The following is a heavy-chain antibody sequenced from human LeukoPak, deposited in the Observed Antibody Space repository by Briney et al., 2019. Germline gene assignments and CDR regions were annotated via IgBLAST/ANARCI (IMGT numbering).Heavy chain of an antibody. CDR3: ARAFSTTAFDY. V-gene: IGHV3-30*03. CDR1: GFSFSNYW. CDR2: ISDDGSNK. J-gene: IGHJ4*02. D-gene: IGHD4-17*01. Sequence: GESLRLSCGVSGFSFSNYWMNWVRQAPGKGLEWVAVISDDGSNKYYAESVKGQFTISRDNSKNTLYLQMNSLRAEDTAVYYCARAFSTTAFDYWGQGTLVTVSS.